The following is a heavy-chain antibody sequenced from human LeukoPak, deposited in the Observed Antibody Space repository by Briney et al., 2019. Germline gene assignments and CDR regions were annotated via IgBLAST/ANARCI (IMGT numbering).Heavy chain of an antibody. D-gene: IGHD2-2*01. CDR3: SRRVSQHVDS. CDR2: LYSEGGRT. J-gene: IGHJ4*02. V-gene: IGHV3-74*01. CDR1: GFIFRNDW. Sequence: GGSLRLSCVGSGFIFRNDWMHWVRQAPGKGLVWVSRLYSEGGRTYYADSVKGRFTISRDNAKNTLYLQMNSLTVEDTAVYYCSRRVSQHVDSWGQGTLVTVSS.